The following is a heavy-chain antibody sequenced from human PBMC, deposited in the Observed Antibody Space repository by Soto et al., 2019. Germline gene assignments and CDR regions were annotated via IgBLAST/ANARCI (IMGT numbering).Heavy chain of an antibody. Sequence: ASVKVSCKASGGTFSSYAISWVRQAPGQGLEWMGGIIPIFGTANYAQKFQGRVTITADESTSTAYMELSSLRSEDTAVYYCAGGYGSGELVDYWGQGTLVTVSS. V-gene: IGHV1-69*13. CDR3: AGGYGSGELVDY. D-gene: IGHD3-10*01. CDR1: GGTFSSYA. CDR2: IIPIFGTA. J-gene: IGHJ4*02.